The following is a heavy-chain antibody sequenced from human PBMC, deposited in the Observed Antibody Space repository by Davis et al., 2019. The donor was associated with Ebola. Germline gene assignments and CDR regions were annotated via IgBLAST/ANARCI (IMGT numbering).Heavy chain of an antibody. CDR2: IYYSETT. CDR3: ARVAVYVWGSYRYAVIDY. Sequence: MPSETLSLTCSISGGSICSGVYLWGWIRQPPGKGLEWIGHIYYSETTHYNPSLKSRVTISADRSKNQFSLKVTSVTAADTAVYYCARVAVYVWGSYRYAVIDYWGQGTLVTVSS. D-gene: IGHD3-16*02. V-gene: IGHV4-31*02. J-gene: IGHJ4*02. CDR1: GGSICSGVYL.